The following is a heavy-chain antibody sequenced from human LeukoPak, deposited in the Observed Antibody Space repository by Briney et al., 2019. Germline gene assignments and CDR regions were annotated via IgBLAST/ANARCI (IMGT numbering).Heavy chain of an antibody. D-gene: IGHD1-14*01. Sequence: SVKVSCKASGGTFSSYAISWVRQAHGQGLEWMGRIIPILGIANYAQKFQGRVTIAADKSTSTAYMELSSLRSEDTAVYYCARIVGTLSGYYGMDVWGQGTTVTVSS. CDR2: IIPILGIA. V-gene: IGHV1-69*04. CDR1: GGTFSSYA. CDR3: ARIVGTLSGYYGMDV. J-gene: IGHJ6*02.